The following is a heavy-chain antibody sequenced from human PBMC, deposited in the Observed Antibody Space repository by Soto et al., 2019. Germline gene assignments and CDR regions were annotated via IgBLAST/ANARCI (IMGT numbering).Heavy chain of an antibody. Sequence: GGSLRLSCAASGFTFKSYSMNWVRQAPGKGLEWVSGISSNGGDIYYADSVKGRFTISRDNVKSSLFLQMDSLRAEDTAVYYCARDLGSGWTLDYWGQGALVTVSS. CDR2: ISSNGGDI. CDR3: ARDLGSGWTLDY. D-gene: IGHD6-19*01. J-gene: IGHJ4*02. CDR1: GFTFKSYS. V-gene: IGHV3-21*01.